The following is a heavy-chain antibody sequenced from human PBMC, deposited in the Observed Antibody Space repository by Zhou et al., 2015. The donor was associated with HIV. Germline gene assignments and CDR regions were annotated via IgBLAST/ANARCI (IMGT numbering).Heavy chain of an antibody. CDR1: GFTFSSYG. Sequence: QVQLVESGGGVVQPGRSLRLSCAASGFTFSSYGMHWVRQAPGKGLAWVAVTWYDGSNKYYADSVKGRFTISRDNSKNTLYLQMNSLRPEDTAVYYCARDSDFWSGNYKGYFDSWGQGTLVTVSS. V-gene: IGHV3-33*01. J-gene: IGHJ4*02. CDR3: ARDSDFWSGNYKGYFDS. CDR2: TWYDGSNK. D-gene: IGHD3-3*01.